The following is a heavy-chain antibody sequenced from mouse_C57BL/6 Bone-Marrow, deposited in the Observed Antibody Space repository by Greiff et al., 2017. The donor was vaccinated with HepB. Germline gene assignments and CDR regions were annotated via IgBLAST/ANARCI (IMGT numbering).Heavy chain of an antibody. V-gene: IGHV2-9-1*01. CDR1: GFSLTSYA. Sequence: VHLVESGPGLVAPSQCLSITCTVSGFSLTSYAISWVRQPPGKGLEWLGVIWTGGGTNYNSALKSRLSISKDNSKSQVFLKMNSLQTDDTARYYCAIKDFIASSAMDYWGQGTSVTVSS. J-gene: IGHJ4*01. CDR3: AIKDFIASSAMDY. CDR2: IWTGGGT. D-gene: IGHD6-1*01.